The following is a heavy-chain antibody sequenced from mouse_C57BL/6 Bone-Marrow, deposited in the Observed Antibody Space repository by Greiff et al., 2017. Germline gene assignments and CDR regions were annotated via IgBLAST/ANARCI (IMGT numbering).Heavy chain of an antibody. V-gene: IGHV1-80*01. CDR1: GYAFSSYC. J-gene: IGHJ2*01. CDR2: IYTGDGDT. Sequence: QVQLKESGAELVKPGASVKISCKASGYAFSSYCMNWVQQSPGKGLEWIGQIYTGDGDTNYNGKFKGKATLTADKSSSTAYMQLSSLTSEDSAVYYCARERELRREYYFDYWGQGTTLTVSS. D-gene: IGHD2-12*01. CDR3: ARERELRREYYFDY.